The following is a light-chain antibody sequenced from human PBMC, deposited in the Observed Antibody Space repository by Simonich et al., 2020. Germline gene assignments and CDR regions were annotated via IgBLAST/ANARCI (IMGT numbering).Light chain of an antibody. V-gene: IGKV3-15*01. CDR3: QQYYSTPLT. J-gene: IGKJ4*01. Sequence: EIVMTQSPATLSVSPGERANLSCRASQSVSSNLAWYQQKPGQAPRLLIYGASTRATGIPARFSGSGSGTDFTLTISSLQAEDVAVYYCQQYYSTPLTFGGGTKVEIK. CDR2: GAS. CDR1: QSVSSN.